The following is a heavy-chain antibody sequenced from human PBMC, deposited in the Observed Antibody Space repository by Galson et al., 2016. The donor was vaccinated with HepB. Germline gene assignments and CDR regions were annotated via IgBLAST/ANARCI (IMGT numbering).Heavy chain of an antibody. CDR3: ARDPHASGWAAYYFDA. CDR1: GFTFSRSD. J-gene: IGHJ5*02. Sequence: SLRLSCAVSGFTFSRSDMHWVRQAPGKGLAWVAVIWSDGSNRYYADSVQGRFTISRDNSKNTLFLQMNSLRAEDTAVYFCARDPHASGWAAYYFDAWGQGTLVTVSS. V-gene: IGHV3-33*01. D-gene: IGHD6-19*01. CDR2: IWSDGSNR.